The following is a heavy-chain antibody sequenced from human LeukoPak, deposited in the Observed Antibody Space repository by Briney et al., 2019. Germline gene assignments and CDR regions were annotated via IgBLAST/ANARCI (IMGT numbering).Heavy chain of an antibody. CDR3: ARAPSSGYSDNWFDP. CDR1: GYTFTSYY. V-gene: IGHV1-46*01. CDR2: INPSGGST. D-gene: IGHD3-22*01. J-gene: IGHJ5*02. Sequence: ASVKVSCKASGYTFTSYYMHWVRQAPGQGLEWMGIINPSGGSTSYAQKFQGRVTMTRDTSTSTVYMELSSLRSEDTAVYYCARAPSSGYSDNWFDPWGQGTLVTVPS.